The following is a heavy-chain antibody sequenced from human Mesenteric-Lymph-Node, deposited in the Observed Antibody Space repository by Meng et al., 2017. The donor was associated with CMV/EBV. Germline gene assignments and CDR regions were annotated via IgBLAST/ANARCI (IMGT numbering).Heavy chain of an antibody. J-gene: IGHJ6*02. CDR2: IYYSGST. Sequence: GSLRLSCTVSGGSISSYYWSWIRQPPGKGLEWIGYIYYSGSTNYNPSLKSRVTISVDTSKNQFSLKLSSVTAADTAVYYCARARVRYDFWSGYYDYYYYGMDVWGQGTTVTVSS. D-gene: IGHD3-3*01. CDR3: ARARVRYDFWSGYYDYYYYGMDV. CDR1: GGSISSYY. V-gene: IGHV4-59*01.